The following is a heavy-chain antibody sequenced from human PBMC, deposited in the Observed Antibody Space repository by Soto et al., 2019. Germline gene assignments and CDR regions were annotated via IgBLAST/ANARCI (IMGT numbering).Heavy chain of an antibody. V-gene: IGHV3-21*01. CDR1: GFTFASYN. CDR2: ISGNSDYI. D-gene: IGHD1-26*01. CDR3: ARVDGSYHAYYYGMDV. Sequence: GGSLRLSCASSGFTFASYNMLWVRQAPGKGLEWVASISGNSDYIYHADSLKGRFTISRDNAKNSLYLQMNSLRAEDTAVYYCARVDGSYHAYYYGMDVWGQGTTVTVSS. J-gene: IGHJ6*02.